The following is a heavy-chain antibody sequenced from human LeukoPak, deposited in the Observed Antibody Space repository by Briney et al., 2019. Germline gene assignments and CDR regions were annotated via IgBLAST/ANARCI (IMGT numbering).Heavy chain of an antibody. CDR2: INPSGGST. CDR3: ARGELVVVAATPFDY. Sequence: ASVKVSCKASGYTFTSCYMHWVRQAPGQGLEWMGIINPSGGSTSYAQKFQGRVTMTRDTSTSTVYMELSSLRSEDTAVYYCARGELVVVAATPFDYWGQGTLVTVSS. CDR1: GYTFTSCY. V-gene: IGHV1-46*01. D-gene: IGHD2-15*01. J-gene: IGHJ4*02.